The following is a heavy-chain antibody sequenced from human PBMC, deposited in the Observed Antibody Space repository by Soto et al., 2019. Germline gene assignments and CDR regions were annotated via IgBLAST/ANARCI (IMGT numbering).Heavy chain of an antibody. CDR2: INPSGGST. V-gene: IGHV1-46*03. D-gene: IGHD2-2*01. CDR3: ARSYIVVVPAAMPEIDY. Sequence: ASVKVSCKASGYTFTSYYMHWVRQAPGQGLEWMGIINPSGGSTSYAQKFQGRVTMTRDTSTSTVYMELSSLRSEDTAVYYCARSYIVVVPAAMPEIDYWGQGTLVTVSS. CDR1: GYTFTSYY. J-gene: IGHJ4*02.